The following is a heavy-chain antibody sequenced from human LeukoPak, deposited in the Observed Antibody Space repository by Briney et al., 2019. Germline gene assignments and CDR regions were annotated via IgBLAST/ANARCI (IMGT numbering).Heavy chain of an antibody. CDR2: ITSSRGYT. CDR1: GFTFSRYS. D-gene: IGHD3-22*01. CDR3: GRGPPLSYYDITWFDP. Sequence: GGSLRLSCAASGFTFSRYSMNWVRQAPGKGLECVSSITSSRGYTYYTDSVKGRFTISRDKSKNSLYLQMNSLRAEDTAVYYCGRGPPLSYYDITWFDPWGQRALVTVSS. V-gene: IGHV3-21*01. J-gene: IGHJ5*02.